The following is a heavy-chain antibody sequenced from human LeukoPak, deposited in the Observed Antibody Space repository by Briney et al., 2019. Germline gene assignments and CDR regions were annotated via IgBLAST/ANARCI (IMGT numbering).Heavy chain of an antibody. CDR1: GYTFTSYD. CDR2: MSPNSGNT. Sequence: ASVKVSCKASGYTFTSYDINWVRRTGQGLEWMGWMSPNSGNTGYAQKFQGRVTMTSDTSTSTVYMELSSLRSEDTAVYFCARDGGSFSYNMDVWGQGTTVTVSS. V-gene: IGHV1-8*01. D-gene: IGHD1-26*01. J-gene: IGHJ6*02. CDR3: ARDGGSFSYNMDV.